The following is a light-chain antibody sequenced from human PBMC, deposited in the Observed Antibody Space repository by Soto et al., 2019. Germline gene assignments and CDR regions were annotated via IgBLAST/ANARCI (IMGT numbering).Light chain of an antibody. CDR3: QQYDSYPYI. V-gene: IGKV1-5*01. CDR2: DAA. Sequence: DIQMTQSPSTLSASVGDRVTITCRASQSISSWLAWYQQKPGIAPKLLIYDAATLEVGVPSRFSGSGSGTEFTLTISSLQPDDFATYYCQQYDSYPYIFAQGTKLEIK. J-gene: IGKJ2*01. CDR1: QSISSW.